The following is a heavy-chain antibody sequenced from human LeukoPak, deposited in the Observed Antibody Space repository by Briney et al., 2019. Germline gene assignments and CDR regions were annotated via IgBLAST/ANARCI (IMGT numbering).Heavy chain of an antibody. Sequence: PSETLSLTCTVSGGSVSSGSYYWSWIRQPPGKGLEWIGYIYYSGSTNYNPSLKSRVTISVDTSKNQFSLKLSSVTAADTAVYYCARTDYGGNSGSDSHYYYYYGMDVWGQGTTVIVSS. CDR1: GGSVSSGSYY. CDR3: ARTDYGGNSGSDSHYYYYYGMDV. J-gene: IGHJ6*02. V-gene: IGHV4-61*01. D-gene: IGHD4-23*01. CDR2: IYYSGST.